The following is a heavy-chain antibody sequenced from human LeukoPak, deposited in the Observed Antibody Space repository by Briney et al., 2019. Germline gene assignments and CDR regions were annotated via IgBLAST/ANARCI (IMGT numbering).Heavy chain of an antibody. Sequence: PGGSLRLSCAASGFTFSTYWVHWVRQSPGKGLEWIGEINHGGSTNYNPSLKSRVTISVDTSKNQFSLKLSSVTAADTAVYYCAALGVRFPWGQGTLVTVSS. J-gene: IGHJ5*02. CDR3: AALGVRFP. V-gene: IGHV4-34*08. CDR1: GFTFSTYW. CDR2: INHGGST. D-gene: IGHD3-16*01.